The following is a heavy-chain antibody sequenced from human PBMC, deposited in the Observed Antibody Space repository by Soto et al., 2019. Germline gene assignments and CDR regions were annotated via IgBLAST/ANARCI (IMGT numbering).Heavy chain of an antibody. CDR2: ISAYNGNT. Sequence: ASVKVSCKASGYTFTSYGISWVRQAPGQGLEWMGWISAYNGNTNYAQKLQGRVTMTTDTSTSTAYMELRSLRSDDTAVYYCARDHQWLVRWTYDYWGQGTLVTVSS. CDR1: GYTFTSYG. J-gene: IGHJ4*02. D-gene: IGHD6-19*01. CDR3: ARDHQWLVRWTYDY. V-gene: IGHV1-18*01.